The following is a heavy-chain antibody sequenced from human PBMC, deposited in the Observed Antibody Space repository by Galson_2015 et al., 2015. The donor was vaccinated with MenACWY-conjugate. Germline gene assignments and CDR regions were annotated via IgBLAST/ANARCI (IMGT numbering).Heavy chain of an antibody. J-gene: IGHJ6*02. CDR1: GDSASSNSAA. D-gene: IGHD6-19*01. CDR3: ARVIDSGWIGDSYYYGMDV. Sequence: CAISGDSASSNSAAWNWIRQSPSRGLEWLGRTYYRSKWYNDYAVSVKSRITINPDTSKNQFSLQLNSVTPEDTAVYYCARVIDSGWIGDSYYYGMDVWGQGTTVTVSS. V-gene: IGHV6-1*01. CDR2: TYYRSKWYN.